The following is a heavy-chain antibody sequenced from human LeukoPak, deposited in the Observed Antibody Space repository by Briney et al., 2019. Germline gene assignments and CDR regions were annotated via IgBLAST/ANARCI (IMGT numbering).Heavy chain of an antibody. Sequence: GGSLRLSCAASGFTFSSYAMSWVRQAPGKGLEWVSAISGSGGSTYYADSVKGRFTISRDNSKNTLYLQMNSLRAEDTAVYYCAKGSGSSGYYYRYYFDYWGQGTLVSVSS. D-gene: IGHD3-22*01. CDR1: GFTFSSYA. CDR3: AKGSGSSGYYYRYYFDY. CDR2: ISGSGGST. V-gene: IGHV3-23*01. J-gene: IGHJ4*02.